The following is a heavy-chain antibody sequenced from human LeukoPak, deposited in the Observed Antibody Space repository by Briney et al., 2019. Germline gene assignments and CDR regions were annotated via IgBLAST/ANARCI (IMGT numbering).Heavy chain of an antibody. Sequence: GGSLRLSCVDSGFTFSTYSMNWVRQAPVKGLEWVSSISSSSSYIYYGDSVKGRFTISRDNAKNSLYLQMNSLRAEDTAVYYCARDGAVTNGRYFDYWGQGTLVTVSS. CDR2: ISSSSSYI. CDR1: GFTFSTYS. CDR3: ARDGAVTNGRYFDY. D-gene: IGHD4-17*01. V-gene: IGHV3-21*01. J-gene: IGHJ4*02.